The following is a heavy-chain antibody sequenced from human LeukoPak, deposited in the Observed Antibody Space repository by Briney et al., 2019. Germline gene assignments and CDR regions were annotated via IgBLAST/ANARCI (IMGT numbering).Heavy chain of an antibody. D-gene: IGHD3-22*01. CDR3: ARISVIVETFDY. CDR1: GGSISSSNW. CDR2: IYHSGST. J-gene: IGHJ4*02. V-gene: IGHV4-4*02. Sequence: PSEILSLTCAVSGGSISSSNWWSWVRQPSGKGLEWIGEIYHSGSTNYNPSLKSRVTISVDKSKNQFSLKLSSVTAADTAVYYCARISVIVETFDYWGQGTLVTVSS.